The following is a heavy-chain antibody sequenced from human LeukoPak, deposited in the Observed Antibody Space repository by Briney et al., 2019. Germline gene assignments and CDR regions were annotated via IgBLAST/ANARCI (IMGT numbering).Heavy chain of an antibody. J-gene: IGHJ4*02. V-gene: IGHV4-39*07. CDR1: GGSISGSSYY. D-gene: IGHD1-26*01. CDR2: IYYSGST. Sequence: KASETLCLTCTVSGGSISGSSYYWGWIRQPPGKGLEWIGSIYYSGSTYYNPSLQSRVTISVDTSNNHFSLKLSSVTAADTAVYYCARDHSPGKRPFDYWGQGTLVTVSS. CDR3: ARDHSPGKRPFDY.